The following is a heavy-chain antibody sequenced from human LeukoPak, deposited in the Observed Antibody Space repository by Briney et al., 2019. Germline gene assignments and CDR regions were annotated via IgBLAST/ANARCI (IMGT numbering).Heavy chain of an antibody. V-gene: IGHV4-39*01. CDR3: ARHPVRGWRKEGNWFDP. CDR1: GDSISSNTYY. CDR2: ISYSGST. D-gene: IGHD6-19*01. J-gene: IGHJ5*02. Sequence: SETLSLTCTVSGDSISSNTYYWGWIRQPPGKGLEWIGTISYSGSTYYNPSLKSRLTISVDTSRNQFSLKLSSVTAADTAVYYCARHPVRGWRKEGNWFDPWGQGTLVTVSS.